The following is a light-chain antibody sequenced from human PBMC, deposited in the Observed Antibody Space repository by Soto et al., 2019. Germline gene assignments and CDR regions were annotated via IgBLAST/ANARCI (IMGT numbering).Light chain of an antibody. CDR2: AAS. J-gene: IGKJ1*01. CDR3: QKYNSAPWT. CDR1: QGISNS. Sequence: DIQMTQSPSSLSASVGDRVTITCRASQGISNSLAWYQQKPGKVPKLLIYAASTLQSGVLSRFSGSGSGTDFTLTISSLQPEDVATYYCQKYNSAPWTFGQGTKVEIK. V-gene: IGKV1-27*01.